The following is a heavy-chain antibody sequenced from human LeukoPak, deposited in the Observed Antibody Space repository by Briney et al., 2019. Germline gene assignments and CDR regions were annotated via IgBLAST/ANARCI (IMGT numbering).Heavy chain of an antibody. CDR3: VREAYYYDSSGYYRLGVDY. CDR1: GGSFSGYY. J-gene: IGHJ4*02. CDR2: INHSGST. D-gene: IGHD3-22*01. V-gene: IGHV4-34*01. Sequence: SETLSLTCAVYGGSFSGYYWSWIRQPPGKGLEWIGEINHSGSTNYNPSLKSRVTISVDTSKNQFSLKLSSVTAADTAVYYCVREAYYYDSSGYYRLGVDYWGQGTLVTVSS.